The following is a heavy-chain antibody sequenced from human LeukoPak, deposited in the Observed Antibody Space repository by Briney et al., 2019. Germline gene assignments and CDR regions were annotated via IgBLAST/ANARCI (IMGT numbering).Heavy chain of an antibody. J-gene: IGHJ4*02. Sequence: GGSLRLSCAASGFTFSSYAMSWVRQAPGKGLEWVSAISGSGGSTYYADSVKGRFTISRDNSKNTLYLQMNSLRAEDTAVYYCAREGVGYCSSTSCKYFDYWGQGTLVTVSS. V-gene: IGHV3-23*01. CDR3: AREGVGYCSSTSCKYFDY. CDR2: ISGSGGST. CDR1: GFTFSSYA. D-gene: IGHD2-2*01.